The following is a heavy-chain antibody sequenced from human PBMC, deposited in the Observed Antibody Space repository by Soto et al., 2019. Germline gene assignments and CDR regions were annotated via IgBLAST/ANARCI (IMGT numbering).Heavy chain of an antibody. Sequence: XSVKVSCKASGYTFTGYYIHWVRQAPGQGLEWMAWINPNSGGTKFAQKFQDRISVTRDTSISTAYLELTSLTSDDTAVYYCARGFYGSDYYGMDVWGQGNTVTVSS. CDR3: ARGFYGSDYYGMDV. CDR2: INPNSGGT. J-gene: IGHJ6*02. CDR1: GYTFTGYY. D-gene: IGHD3-10*01. V-gene: IGHV1-2*02.